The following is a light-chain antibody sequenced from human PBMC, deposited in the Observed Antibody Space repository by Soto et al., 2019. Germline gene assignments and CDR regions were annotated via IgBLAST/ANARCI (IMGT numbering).Light chain of an antibody. Sequence: VLTQPPSASGTPGQRVTISCSGSSSNIGSNYVYWYQQLPGTAPKLLIYRNNQRPSGVPDRFSGSKSGTSASLAISGLRSEDEADYYCAAWDDSLSGWVFGGGTQLTVL. CDR3: AAWDDSLSGWV. CDR1: SSNIGSNY. V-gene: IGLV1-47*01. J-gene: IGLJ3*02. CDR2: RNN.